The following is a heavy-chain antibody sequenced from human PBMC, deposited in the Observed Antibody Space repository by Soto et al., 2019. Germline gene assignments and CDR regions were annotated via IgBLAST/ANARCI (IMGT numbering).Heavy chain of an antibody. Sequence: GGSLRLSXAASGFTLSSYAMSWVRQAPGKGLEWVSTFSGTGGYTYYADSVKGRFTISRDDSKNTLFLHMNSLRAADTAVYYCARGQRALITYGPFDPWGQGTLVTVS. CDR2: FSGTGGYT. V-gene: IGHV3-23*01. CDR1: GFTLSSYA. D-gene: IGHD4-17*01. J-gene: IGHJ5*02. CDR3: ARGQRALITYGPFDP.